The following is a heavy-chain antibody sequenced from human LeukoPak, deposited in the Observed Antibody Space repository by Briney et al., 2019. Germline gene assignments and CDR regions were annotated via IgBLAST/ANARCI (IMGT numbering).Heavy chain of an antibody. CDR1: GFTVSSNY. J-gene: IGHJ6*02. CDR3: AKDRPTTVSGYYYGMDV. V-gene: IGHV3-66*01. Sequence: GGSLRLSCAASGFTVSSNYMSWVRQAPGKGLEWVSVIYSGGSTYYADSVKGRFTISRDNSKNTLYLQMNSLRAEDTAVYYCAKDRPTTVSGYYYGMDVWGQGTTVTVSS. CDR2: IYSGGST. D-gene: IGHD4-11*01.